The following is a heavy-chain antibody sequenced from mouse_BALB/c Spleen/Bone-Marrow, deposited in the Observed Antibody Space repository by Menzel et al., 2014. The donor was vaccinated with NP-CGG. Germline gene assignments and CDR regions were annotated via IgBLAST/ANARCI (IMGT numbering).Heavy chain of an antibody. D-gene: IGHD1-1*01. CDR3: ARSRYGSYYGY. CDR1: NYTFTTYY. J-gene: IGHJ2*01. CDR2: IYPGNVNT. V-gene: IGHV1S56*01. Sequence: QVQLQHSGPELVKPGASVRISCKASNYTFTTYYIYWVKQRPGQGLEWIGWIYPGNVNTKYNEKFKAKATLTADKSSSTAYMQLSSLTSEDPAVYFCARSRYGSYYGYWGQGTPLTVSS.